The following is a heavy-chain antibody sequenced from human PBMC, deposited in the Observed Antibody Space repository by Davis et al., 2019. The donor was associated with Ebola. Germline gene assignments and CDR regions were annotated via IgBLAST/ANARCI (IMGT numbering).Heavy chain of an antibody. CDR3: AKDMGSGSYSDAFDI. J-gene: IGHJ3*02. CDR2: ISWNSGSI. CDR1: GFTFSSYA. Sequence: SLKISCAASGFTFSSYAMTWVRQAPGKGLEWVSGISWNSGSIGYADSVKGRFTISRDNAKNSLYLQMNSLRAEDTALYYCAKDMGSGSYSDAFDIWGQGTMVTVSS. D-gene: IGHD1-26*01. V-gene: IGHV3-9*01.